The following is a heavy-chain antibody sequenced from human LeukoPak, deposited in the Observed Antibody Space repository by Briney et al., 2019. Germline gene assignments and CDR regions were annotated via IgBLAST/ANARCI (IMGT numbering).Heavy chain of an antibody. D-gene: IGHD3-10*01. CDR3: ATDLTMVRGTYGMDV. J-gene: IGHJ6*04. CDR2: FYPEDGET. V-gene: IGHV1-24*01. CDR1: GYTLTELS. Sequence: ASVKVSCKVSGYTLTELSMHWVRQAPGKGLEWMGGFYPEDGETIYAQKFQGRVTMTEDTSTDTAYMELSSLRSEDTAVYYCATDLTMVRGTYGMDVWGKGTTVTVSS.